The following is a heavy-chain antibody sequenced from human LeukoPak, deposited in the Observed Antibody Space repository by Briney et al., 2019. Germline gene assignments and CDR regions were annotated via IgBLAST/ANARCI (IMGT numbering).Heavy chain of an antibody. V-gene: IGHV3-21*01. Sequence: SGGSLRLSCAASGFTFSSYSMNWVRQAPGKGLEWVSSISSSSSYIYYADSVKGRFTISRDNAKNSLYLQMNSLRAEDTAVYYCAAQCRYCSGGSEYWSQGTLVTVSS. CDR1: GFTFSSYS. CDR2: ISSSSSYI. CDR3: AAQCRYCSGGSEY. D-gene: IGHD2-15*01. J-gene: IGHJ4*02.